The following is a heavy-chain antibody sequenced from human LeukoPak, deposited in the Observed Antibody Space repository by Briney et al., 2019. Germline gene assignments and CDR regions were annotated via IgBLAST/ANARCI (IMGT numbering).Heavy chain of an antibody. V-gene: IGHV1-8*02. CDR3: ARDLSSGWEDYFDY. Sequence: ASVKVSCKGSGYTFTSYDINWVRQATGQGLEWMGWMNPNSGNTGYAQKFQGRVTITRNTSISTAYMELSSLRSEDTAVYYCARDLSSGWEDYFDYWGQGTLVTVSS. J-gene: IGHJ4*02. CDR1: GYTFTSYD. CDR2: MNPNSGNT. D-gene: IGHD6-19*01.